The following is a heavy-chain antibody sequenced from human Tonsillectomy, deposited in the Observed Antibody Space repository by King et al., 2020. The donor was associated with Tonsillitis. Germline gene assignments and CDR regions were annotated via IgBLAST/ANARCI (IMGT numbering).Heavy chain of an antibody. CDR3: ARERTSVVPSSAFDI. V-gene: IGHV1-46*03. CDR1: GYTFSTHQ. CDR2: INPSGGST. D-gene: IGHD2-21*01. J-gene: IGHJ3*02. Sequence: VQLVQSVAEVRKPGAAVEVSCKASGYTFSTHQMHLVRQAPGQGLEWMGKINPSGGSTTNAQKFQGRVTMTRDTSTSTVYMEVRSLRSEDTAVYYCARERTSVVPSSAFDIWGQGTMVTVSS.